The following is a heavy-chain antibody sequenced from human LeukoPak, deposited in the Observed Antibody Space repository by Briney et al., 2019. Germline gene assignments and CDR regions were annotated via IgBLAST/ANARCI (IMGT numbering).Heavy chain of an antibody. CDR1: GYTFTSYD. Sequence: ASVEVSCKASGYTFTSYDINWVRQATGQGLEWMGWMNPNSGNTGYAQKFQGRVTMTRNTSISTAYMELSSLRSEDTAVYYCARGPWYYDSSGYYYGGSDYWGQGTLVTVSS. V-gene: IGHV1-8*01. J-gene: IGHJ4*02. D-gene: IGHD3-22*01. CDR3: ARGPWYYDSSGYYYGGSDY. CDR2: MNPNSGNT.